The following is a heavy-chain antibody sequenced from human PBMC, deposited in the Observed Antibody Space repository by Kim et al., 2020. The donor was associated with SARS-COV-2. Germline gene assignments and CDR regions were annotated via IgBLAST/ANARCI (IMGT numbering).Heavy chain of an antibody. V-gene: IGHV1-24*01. J-gene: IGHJ4*02. CDR1: GYTLTELS. CDR3: ATDRYSSSWFDY. D-gene: IGHD6-13*01. CDR2: FDPEDGET. Sequence: ASVKVSCKVSGYTLTELSMHWVRQAPGKGLEWMGGFDPEDGETIYAQKFQGRVTMTEDTSTDTAYMELSSLRSEDTAVYYCATDRYSSSWFDYWGQGTLVTVSS.